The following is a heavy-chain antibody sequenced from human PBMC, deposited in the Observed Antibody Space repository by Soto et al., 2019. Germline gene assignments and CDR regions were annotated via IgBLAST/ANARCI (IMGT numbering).Heavy chain of an antibody. CDR1: GDTFSNYA. D-gene: IGHD6-19*01. V-gene: IGHV1-69*01. J-gene: IGHJ6*02. Sequence: QVQLMQSGAEVKNPGSSVKVSCTASGDTFSNYAISWVRQAPGQGLEWMGGIMSIFGTPNYAQKFQGRVTITEDESTSTAYMELSSLRSEDTAMYYCATTMGPGISVAGDYQYYYGVDVWGQGTTVTVSS. CDR3: ATTMGPGISVAGDYQYYYGVDV. CDR2: IMSIFGTP.